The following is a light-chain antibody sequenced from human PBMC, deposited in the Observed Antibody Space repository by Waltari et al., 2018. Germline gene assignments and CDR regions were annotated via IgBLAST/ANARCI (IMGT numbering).Light chain of an antibody. V-gene: IGKV1-5*01. CDR2: DVS. Sequence: DIQMTQSPSTLSASVGDRVTITCRASQSVSDWLAWYQQKPGKAPELLIFDVSTLKSGVPSRVSGRGSGTDFTLKISRVEADDVGVYFCMQGKDLPLTFGGGTKV. CDR1: QSVSDW. J-gene: IGKJ4*01. CDR3: MQGKDLPLT.